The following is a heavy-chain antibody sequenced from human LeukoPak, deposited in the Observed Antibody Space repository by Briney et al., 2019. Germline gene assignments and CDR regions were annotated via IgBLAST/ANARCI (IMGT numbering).Heavy chain of an antibody. CDR2: IYYSGST. J-gene: IGHJ6*02. V-gene: IGHV4-30-4*01. CDR3: ARGVVVVPAAPPLYYYGMDV. D-gene: IGHD2-2*01. CDR1: GASINSYY. Sequence: PSETLSLTCTVSGASINSYYWSWIRQPPGKGLEWIGYIYYSGSTYYNPSLKSRVTISVDTSKNQFSLKLSSVTAADTAEYYCARGVVVVPAAPPLYYYGMDVWGQGTTVTVSS.